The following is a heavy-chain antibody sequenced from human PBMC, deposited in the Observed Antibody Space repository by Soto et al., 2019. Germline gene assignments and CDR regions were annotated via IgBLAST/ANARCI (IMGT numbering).Heavy chain of an antibody. CDR1: GGSISSGGFC. CDR3: ARDYAQTSFDY. J-gene: IGHJ4*02. D-gene: IGHD3-16*01. V-gene: IGHV4-31*03. CDR2: IYYSGST. Sequence: QVQLQESGPGLVKPSQTLSLTCTVSGGSISSGGFCWTWIRQHPGKGPEWIGYIYYSGSTYYNPSLKSRVSISVDTSKNQFSLKLSSVTAADTAVYYCARDYAQTSFDYWGQGTLVTVSS.